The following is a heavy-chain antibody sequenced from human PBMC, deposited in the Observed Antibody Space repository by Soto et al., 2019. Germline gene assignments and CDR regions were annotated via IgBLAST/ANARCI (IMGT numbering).Heavy chain of an antibody. V-gene: IGHV3-33*01. D-gene: IGHD3-10*01. J-gene: IGHJ4*02. Sequence: GGSLRLSCAASGFTFSSYGMHWVRQAPGKGLEWVAVIWYDGSNKYYADSVKGRFTISRDNSKNTLYLQMNSLRAEDTAVYYCARDGGVYYYGSGSPDYWGQGTLVTVSS. CDR2: IWYDGSNK. CDR1: GFTFSSYG. CDR3: ARDGGVYYYGSGSPDY.